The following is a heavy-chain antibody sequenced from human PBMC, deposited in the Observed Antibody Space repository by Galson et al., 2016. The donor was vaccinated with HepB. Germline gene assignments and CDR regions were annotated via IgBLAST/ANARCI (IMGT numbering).Heavy chain of an antibody. CDR1: GFTFSSYG. CDR2: IWYDGGNK. D-gene: IGHD2-21*02. Sequence: SLRLSCAASGFTFSSYGMHWVRQAPGKGLEWVAGIWYDGGNKYYADSVKGRFTITRDTSKNTLYLQLTSLRVEDTAVYYCPRGCGGDCYSVSGYWGQGTLVTVSP. CDR3: PRGCGGDCYSVSGY. V-gene: IGHV3-33*01. J-gene: IGHJ4*02.